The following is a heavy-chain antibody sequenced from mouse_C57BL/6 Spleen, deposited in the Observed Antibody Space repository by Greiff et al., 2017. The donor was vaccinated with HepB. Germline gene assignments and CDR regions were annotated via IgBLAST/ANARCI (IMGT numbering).Heavy chain of an antibody. CDR1: GFTFSDYG. CDR3: ASWDLGWFAY. D-gene: IGHD4-1*01. Sequence: DVKLVESGGGLVKPGGSLKLSCAASGFTFSDYGMHWVRQAPEKGLEWVAYISSGSSTIYYADTVKGRFTISRDNAKNTLFLQMTSLRSEDTAMYYCASWDLGWFAYWGQGTLVTVSA. J-gene: IGHJ3*01. V-gene: IGHV5-17*01. CDR2: ISSGSSTI.